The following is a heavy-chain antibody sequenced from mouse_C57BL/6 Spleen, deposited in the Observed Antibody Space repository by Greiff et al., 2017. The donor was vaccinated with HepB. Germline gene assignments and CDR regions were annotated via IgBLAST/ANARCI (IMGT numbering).Heavy chain of an antibody. Sequence: VQLKQSGPVLVKPGASVKMSCKASGYTFTDYYMNWVKQSHGKSLEWSGVINPYNGVTSYNQKFKGKATLTVDKSSLTAYIELNSLTSEDSAVYYCARNYGSSYGAMDYWGQGTSVTAAS. CDR1: GYTFTDYY. D-gene: IGHD1-1*01. CDR2: INPYNGVT. V-gene: IGHV1-19*01. J-gene: IGHJ4*01. CDR3: ARNYGSSYGAMDY.